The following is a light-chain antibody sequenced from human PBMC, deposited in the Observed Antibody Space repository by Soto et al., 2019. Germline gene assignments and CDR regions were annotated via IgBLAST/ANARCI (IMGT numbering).Light chain of an antibody. J-gene: IGLJ3*02. V-gene: IGLV8-61*01. CDR2: NTN. CDR3: LLYVGSGIHWV. Sequence: QTVVTQEPSFSVSPGGTITLTCGLSSGSVSTNNYPSWYQQTPGQAPRTLIYNTNTRSSGVPDRFSGSILGNQAALTITGAQADDECDYYCLLYVGSGIHWVFGEGTKLTVL. CDR1: SGSVSTNNY.